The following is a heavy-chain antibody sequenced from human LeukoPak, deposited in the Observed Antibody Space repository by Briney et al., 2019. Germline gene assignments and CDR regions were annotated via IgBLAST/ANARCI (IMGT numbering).Heavy chain of an antibody. J-gene: IGHJ4*02. CDR3: ARLSRYSSSWPIDY. V-gene: IGHV5-51*01. CDR2: IYPGDSDT. D-gene: IGHD6-13*01. Sequence: HGESLKISCKGSGYSFTSYWIGWVRQMPRKGLEWMGIIYPGDSDTRYSPSFQGQVTISADKSISTAYLQWSSLKASDTAMYYCARLSRYSSSWPIDYWGQGTLVTVSS. CDR1: GYSFTSYW.